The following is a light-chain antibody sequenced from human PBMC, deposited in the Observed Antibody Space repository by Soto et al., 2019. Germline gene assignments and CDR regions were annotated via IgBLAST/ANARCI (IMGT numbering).Light chain of an antibody. CDR1: QSVSSH. Sequence: EIVLTQSPATLSLSPGERATLSCRASQSVSSHLAWYQQKPGQAPSLLIYDASNRAAGIPARFSGSGSGTDFTLTIISLEPEDFAVYYCQQRSDWPLTFGPGTILDIK. CDR2: DAS. J-gene: IGKJ3*01. V-gene: IGKV3-11*01. CDR3: QQRSDWPLT.